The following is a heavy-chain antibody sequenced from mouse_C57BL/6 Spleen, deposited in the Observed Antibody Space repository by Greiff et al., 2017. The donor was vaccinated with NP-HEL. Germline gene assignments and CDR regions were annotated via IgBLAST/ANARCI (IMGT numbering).Heavy chain of an antibody. V-gene: IGHV14-4*01. Sequence: EVQLQQSGAELVRPGASVKLSCTASGFNIKDDYMHWVKQRPEQGLEWIGWIDPENGDTEYASKFQGKATITAATSSNTAYLQLSSLTSEDTAVYYCTTGRWLPSYWGQGTLVTVSA. CDR1: GFNIKDDY. D-gene: IGHD2-3*01. J-gene: IGHJ3*01. CDR2: IDPENGDT. CDR3: TTGRWLPSY.